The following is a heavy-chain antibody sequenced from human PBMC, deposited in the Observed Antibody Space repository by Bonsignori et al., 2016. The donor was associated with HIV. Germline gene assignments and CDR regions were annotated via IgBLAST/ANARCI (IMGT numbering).Heavy chain of an antibody. V-gene: IGHV4-39*07. J-gene: IGHJ6*03. CDR1: GGSISSSSYY. CDR2: IYYSGST. CDR3: ARDATYYDFWSGYSDYYYMDV. D-gene: IGHD3-3*01. Sequence: SETLSLTCTVSGGSISSSSYYWGWIRQPPGKGLEWIGSIYYSGSTYYNPSLKSRVTISVDTSKNQFSLKLSSVTAADTAVYYCARDATYYDFWSGYSDYYYMDVWGKGTTVTVSS.